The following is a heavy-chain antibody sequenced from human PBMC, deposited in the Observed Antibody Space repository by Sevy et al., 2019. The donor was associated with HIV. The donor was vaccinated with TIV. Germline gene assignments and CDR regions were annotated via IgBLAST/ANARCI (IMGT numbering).Heavy chain of an antibody. D-gene: IGHD1-26*01. V-gene: IGHV3-11*01. CDR3: ARDRGGSHWNWFDP. J-gene: IGHJ5*02. CDR2: ISSSGSII. CDR1: GFTFSDYY. Sequence: GGSLRLSCAASGFTFSDYYMSWIRQAPGKGLEWVSYISSSGSIIYYVDSVKGRFTISRDNAKNSLYLQMNSLRAEHTAVYYCARDRGGSHWNWFDPWGQGTLVTVSS.